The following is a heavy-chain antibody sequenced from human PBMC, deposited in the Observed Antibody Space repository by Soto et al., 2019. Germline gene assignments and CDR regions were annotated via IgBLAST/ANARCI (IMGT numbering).Heavy chain of an antibody. J-gene: IGHJ5*01. CDR2: IYYSGST. CDR3: VHRLLPNWFDP. V-gene: IGHV4-59*01. CDR1: GGSISSYY. Sequence: SETLSLTCTVSGGSISSYYWSWIRQPPGKGLEWIGYIYYSGSTNYNPSLKSRVTISVDTSKNQFSLKLSSVTAVDTATYYCVHRLLPNWFDPWGQGTLVTVSS. D-gene: IGHD2-15*01.